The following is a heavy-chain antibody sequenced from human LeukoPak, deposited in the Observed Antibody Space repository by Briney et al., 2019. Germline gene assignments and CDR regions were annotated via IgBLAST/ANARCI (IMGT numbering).Heavy chain of an antibody. V-gene: IGHV4-59*08. J-gene: IGHJ4*02. Sequence: SETLSLTCSVSGGSVSSYYWSWIRQSPGKGLEWIGYIHNSGRTNYNPALKSRVTGFVDTSKNQVSLRLSSVTAADTAVYYCARHGTISSESYFDYWGQGALVTVSS. D-gene: IGHD1-14*01. CDR1: GGSVSSYY. CDR3: ARHGTISSESYFDY. CDR2: IHNSGRT.